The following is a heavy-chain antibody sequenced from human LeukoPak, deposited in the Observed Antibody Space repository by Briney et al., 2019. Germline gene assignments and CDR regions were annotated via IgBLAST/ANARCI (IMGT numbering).Heavy chain of an antibody. CDR1: GFTFSSYW. V-gene: IGHV3-7*01. D-gene: IGHD6-6*01. CDR2: IKQDGSEK. Sequence: QTGGSLRLSCAASGFTFSSYWMSWVRQAPGKGLEWVANIKQDGSEKYYVDSVKGRFTISRDNAKNSLYLQMNSLRAEDTAVYYCARDTPRGRQLAYYYYYYMDVWGKGTTVTVSS. J-gene: IGHJ6*03. CDR3: ARDTPRGRQLAYYYYYYMDV.